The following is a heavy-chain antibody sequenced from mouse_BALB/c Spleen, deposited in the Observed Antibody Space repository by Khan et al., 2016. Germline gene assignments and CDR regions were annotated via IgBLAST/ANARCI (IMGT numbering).Heavy chain of an antibody. J-gene: IGHJ4*01. Sequence: EVKLLESGGGLVQPGGSLKLSCAASGFDFSRYWMSWVRQAPGKGLEWIGEINPDSSTINYTPSLKDKSITPRANAKNTLYLQRHKEISQVTALYYCARSCDYYAVDCLGQGTSAPISS. V-gene: IGHV4-1*02. CDR3: ARSCDYYAVDC. CDR1: GFDFSRYW. CDR2: INPDSSTI.